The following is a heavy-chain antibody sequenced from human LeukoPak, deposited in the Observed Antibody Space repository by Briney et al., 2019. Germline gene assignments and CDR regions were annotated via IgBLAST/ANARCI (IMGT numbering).Heavy chain of an antibody. J-gene: IGHJ3*02. CDR3: ARGNRPYGEHEAFDI. Sequence: SETLSLTCAVYDESFSGYYCSWIRQPPRKGLEWIGEIDHSGSTNYNPSLQSRVTISVDTSKNQFSLKASSVSAADTAVYYCARGNRPYGEHEAFDIWGHGTTVTVSP. CDR2: IDHSGST. CDR1: DESFSGYY. V-gene: IGHV4-34*01. D-gene: IGHD3-10*01.